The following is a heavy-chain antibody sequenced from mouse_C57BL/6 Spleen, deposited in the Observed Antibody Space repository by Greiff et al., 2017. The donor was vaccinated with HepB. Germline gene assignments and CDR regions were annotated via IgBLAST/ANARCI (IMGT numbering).Heavy chain of an antibody. J-gene: IGHJ2*01. CDR2: LLPGSGST. CDR1: GYTFTGYW. Sequence: VKLMESGAELMKPGASVKLSCKATGYTFTGYWIEWVKQRPGHGLEWIGELLPGSGSTNYNEKFKGKATFTADTSSNTAYMQLSSLTTADSAIYYGARGRVLRGFDYWGQGTTLTVSS. V-gene: IGHV1-9*01. D-gene: IGHD1-1*01. CDR3: ARGRVLRGFDY.